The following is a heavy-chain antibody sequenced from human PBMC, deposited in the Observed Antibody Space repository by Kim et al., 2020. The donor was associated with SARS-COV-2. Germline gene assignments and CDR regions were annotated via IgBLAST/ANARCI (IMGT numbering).Heavy chain of an antibody. CDR3: ARDPYYYDSSGYKHQHAFDI. Sequence: RVTISVDTSKNQFSLKLSSVTAADTAVYYCARDPYYYDSSGYKHQHAFDIWGQGTMVTVSS. D-gene: IGHD3-22*01. J-gene: IGHJ3*02. V-gene: IGHV4-31*02.